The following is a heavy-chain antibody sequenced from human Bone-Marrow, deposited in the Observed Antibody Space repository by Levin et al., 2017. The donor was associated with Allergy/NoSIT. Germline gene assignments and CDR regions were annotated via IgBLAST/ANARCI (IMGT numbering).Heavy chain of an antibody. J-gene: IGHJ6*03. CDR2: LDGSSGKT. D-gene: IGHD4-17*01. CDR1: GFIFADYA. V-gene: IGHV3-23*01. Sequence: GESLKISCTISGFIFADYAMNWVRQAPGRGLEWVSSLDGSSGKTHYADVVKGRFTISREYSKNTLFLQMNSLRVEDTARYYCAKAGTTGMLGYSCVDVWGEGPAVTVSS. CDR3: AKAGTTGMLGYSCVDV.